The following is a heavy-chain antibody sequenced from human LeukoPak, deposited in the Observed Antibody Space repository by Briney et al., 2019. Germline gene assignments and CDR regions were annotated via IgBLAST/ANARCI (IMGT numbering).Heavy chain of an antibody. CDR1: GYTLTELS. Sequence: ASVNVSCKVSGYTLTELSIHWVRQAPGKGLECMGDFDPEDGETIYAQKFQGRVTMTEDTSTDTAYMELSSLRSEDTAVYYCAITISVAGSFDYWGQGTLVTVSS. J-gene: IGHJ4*02. CDR3: AITISVAGSFDY. V-gene: IGHV1-24*01. CDR2: FDPEDGET. D-gene: IGHD6-19*01.